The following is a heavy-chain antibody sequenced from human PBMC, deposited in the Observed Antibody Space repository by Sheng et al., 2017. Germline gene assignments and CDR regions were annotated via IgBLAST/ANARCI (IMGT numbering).Heavy chain of an antibody. CDR1: GASINAYF. CDR3: ASSYTYYYYIDV. Sequence: QVRLQESGPRLVKPSETLSLDCHVSGASINAYFWSWVRQPAGKGLEWIGRISTSGGTWYNPALGRRVTVSVDTSKNLFSLKLTSMTAADTAVYFCASSYTYYYYIDVWGNGTTVTVSS. CDR2: ISTSGGT. J-gene: IGHJ6*03. V-gene: IGHV4-4*07.